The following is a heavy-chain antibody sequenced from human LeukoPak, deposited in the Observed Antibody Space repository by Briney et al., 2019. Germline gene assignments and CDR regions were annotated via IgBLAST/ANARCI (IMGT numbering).Heavy chain of an antibody. CDR1: GGSISSSNFY. CDR3: ARQGGGHGSFGGVLNWFDP. V-gene: IGHV4-39*01. Sequence: PSETLSLTCTVSGGSISSSNFYWGWIRQPPGKGLEWFGTISYSGSTFYSPSLKSRVTISVDTSKNQYSQKLNSVTAAHTAVYYCARQGGGHGSFGGVLNWFDPWGQGTLVTVSS. CDR2: ISYSGST. J-gene: IGHJ5*02. D-gene: IGHD3-16*01.